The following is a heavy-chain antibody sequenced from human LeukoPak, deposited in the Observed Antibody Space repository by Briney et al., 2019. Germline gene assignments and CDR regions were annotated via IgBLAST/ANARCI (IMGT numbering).Heavy chain of an antibody. Sequence: GGSLRLSCVASGFPFSSAWMNWVRQAPGKGLEWVSSISSSSSYIYYADSVKGRFTISRDNAKNSLYLQMNSLRAEDTAVYYCARKEMATISYYFDYWGQGTLVTVSS. CDR2: ISSSSSYI. D-gene: IGHD5-24*01. CDR1: GFPFSSAW. V-gene: IGHV3-21*01. CDR3: ARKEMATISYYFDY. J-gene: IGHJ4*02.